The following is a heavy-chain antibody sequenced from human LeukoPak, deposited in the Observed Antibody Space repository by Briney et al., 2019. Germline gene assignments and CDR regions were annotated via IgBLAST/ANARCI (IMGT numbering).Heavy chain of an antibody. D-gene: IGHD2-15*01. CDR3: AREFSSMMVVAATEFDYYYYMDV. CDR2: IIPIIGTA. Sequence: SVKVSCMASGGTFSSYAISWVRQAPGQGLEWMGGIIPIIGTANYAQKFQGRVTITADGSTSTAYMELSSLRSEDTAVYYCAREFSSMMVVAATEFDYYYYMDVWGKGTTVTVSS. J-gene: IGHJ6*03. CDR1: GGTFSSYA. V-gene: IGHV1-69*01.